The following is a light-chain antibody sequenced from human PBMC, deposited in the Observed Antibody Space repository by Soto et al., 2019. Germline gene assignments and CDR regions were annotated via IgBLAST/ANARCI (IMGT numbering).Light chain of an antibody. CDR2: GNS. CDR3: HSYDSSLSGGV. J-gene: IGLJ3*02. V-gene: IGLV1-40*01. Sequence: QPVLTQPPSVSGAPGQRVTISCTGISSNIGAGYDVNWYQQLPGTAPKLLIYGNSNRPSGVPDRFSGSKSGTSASLAITGLQSEDEADYYCHSYDSSLSGGVFGGGTKLTVL. CDR1: SSNIGAGYD.